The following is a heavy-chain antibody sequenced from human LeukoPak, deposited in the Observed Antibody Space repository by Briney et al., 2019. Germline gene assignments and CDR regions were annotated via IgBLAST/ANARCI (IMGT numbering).Heavy chain of an antibody. CDR3: AVTTYYDILTGYPFDY. CDR1: GFTVSSNY. D-gene: IGHD3-9*01. J-gene: IGHJ4*02. Sequence: GGSLRLSCAASGFTVSSNYMSWVRQAPGKGLEWVAVISYDGSNKYYADSVKGRFTISRDNSKNTLYLQMNSLRAEDTAVCYCAVTTYYDILTGYPFDYWGQGTLVTVSS. CDR2: ISYDGSNK. V-gene: IGHV3-30*03.